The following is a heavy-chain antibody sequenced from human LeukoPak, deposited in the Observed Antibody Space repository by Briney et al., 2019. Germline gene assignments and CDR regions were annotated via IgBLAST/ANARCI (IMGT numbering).Heavy chain of an antibody. CDR1: AGSISSSDYY. J-gene: IGHJ6*03. Sequence: PSETLSLTCTVSAGSISSSDYYWGWIRQSPGKGLEWIGRSSYSGNTYYNPSLKSRVTISVDTSKNHFSLRLSSVTAADTAVYYCARLTHSYYSDTSGYYPYYYMDVWGKGTRVTVS. CDR3: ARLTHSYYSDTSGYYPYYYMDV. D-gene: IGHD3-22*01. CDR2: SSYSGNT. V-gene: IGHV4-39*02.